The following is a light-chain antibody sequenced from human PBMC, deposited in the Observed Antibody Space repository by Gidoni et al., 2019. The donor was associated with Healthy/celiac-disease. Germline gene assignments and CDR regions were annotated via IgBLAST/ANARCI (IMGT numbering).Light chain of an antibody. CDR3: QQSYSTLPT. Sequence: DIQMTQSPSSLSASVGDRVTITCRASQSISSYLNWYQQKPVKAPKLLIYAETSLQSGVPSRFSGSASGTDFTLTISSLQPEDFATYYCQQSYSTLPTFGGGTKVEIK. J-gene: IGKJ4*01. CDR2: AET. V-gene: IGKV1-39*01. CDR1: QSISSY.